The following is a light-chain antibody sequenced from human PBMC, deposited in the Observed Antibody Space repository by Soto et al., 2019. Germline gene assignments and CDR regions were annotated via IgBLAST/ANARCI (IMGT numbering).Light chain of an antibody. J-gene: IGLJ3*02. Sequence: QSALTQPPSVSGSPGQSVTISCTGTSSDIGYHNRVSWYQQPPGTAPKLMIYEVSTRNSGVPDRFSGSKSGNTASLTISGLQAEDEADYYCSSFASSATLVFGGGTKLTVL. CDR3: SSFASSATLV. CDR1: SSDIGYHNR. V-gene: IGLV2-18*02. CDR2: EVS.